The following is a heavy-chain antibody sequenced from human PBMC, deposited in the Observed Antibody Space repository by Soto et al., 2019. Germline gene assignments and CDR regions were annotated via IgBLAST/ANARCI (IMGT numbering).Heavy chain of an antibody. CDR1: GFSLSTSGMC. D-gene: IGHD3-22*01. CDR2: IDWDDDK. J-gene: IGHJ4*02. V-gene: IGHV2-70*01. Sequence: SGPTLVNPTQTLTLTCTFSGFSLSTSGMCVSWIRQPPGKALEWLALIDWDDDKYYSTSLKTRLTISKDTSKNQVVLTMTNMDPVDTATYYCARRNYYDSSGYVQFDYWGQGTLVTVSS. CDR3: ARRNYYDSSGYVQFDY.